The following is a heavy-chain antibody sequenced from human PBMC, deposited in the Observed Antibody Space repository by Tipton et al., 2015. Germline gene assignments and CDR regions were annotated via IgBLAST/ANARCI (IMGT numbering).Heavy chain of an antibody. J-gene: IGHJ6*02. CDR1: GYRFTSYG. Sequence: QSGAEVKKPGASVKVSCKASGYRFTSYGISWLRQAPGQGLEWMGWITTYNGDTNYAQSFEGRFTMTTDTSTSTAYMEIGSLRFDDTAVYYCARESRGSSWYFHYGMDVWGQGTTVTVSS. CDR2: ITTYNGDT. V-gene: IGHV1-18*01. CDR3: ARESRGSSWYFHYGMDV. D-gene: IGHD3-22*01.